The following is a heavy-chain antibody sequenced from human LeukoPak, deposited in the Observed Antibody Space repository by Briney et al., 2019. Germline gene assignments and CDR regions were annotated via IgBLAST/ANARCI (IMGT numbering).Heavy chain of an antibody. CDR2: IYYSGST. J-gene: IGHJ5*02. Sequence: ASETLSLTCTVSGGSISSYYWSWIRQPPGKGLEWIGYIYYSGSTNYNPSLKSRVTISVDTSKNQFSLKLSSVTAADTAVYYCARGVLYYYGSGSYYINNWFDPWGQGTLVTVSS. CDR1: GGSISSYY. V-gene: IGHV4-59*01. CDR3: ARGVLYYYGSGSYYINNWFDP. D-gene: IGHD3-10*01.